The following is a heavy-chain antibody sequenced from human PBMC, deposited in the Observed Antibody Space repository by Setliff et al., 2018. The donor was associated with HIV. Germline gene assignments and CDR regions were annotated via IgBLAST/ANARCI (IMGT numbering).Heavy chain of an antibody. V-gene: IGHV4-31*03. CDR2: IFYSGST. CDR1: GGSISSGGYY. D-gene: IGHD6-13*01. Sequence: SETLSLTCTVSGGSISSGGYYWSWIRQHPGKGLEWIGYIFYSGSTYYNPSLKSRVTISVDTSKNEFSLTLNSLTAADTGLYYCARGRDSSSWYFSHYYYYYYMDVWGKGTAVTVSS. J-gene: IGHJ6*03. CDR3: ARGRDSSSWYFSHYYYYYYMDV.